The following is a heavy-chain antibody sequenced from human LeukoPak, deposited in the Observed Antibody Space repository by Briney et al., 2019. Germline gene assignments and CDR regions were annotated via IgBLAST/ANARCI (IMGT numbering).Heavy chain of an antibody. CDR1: GFTFSSYG. CDR2: IWYDGSNK. CDR3: ARDPLSSGTPFDY. D-gene: IGHD6-19*01. J-gene: IGHJ4*02. V-gene: IGHV3-33*01. Sequence: GRSLRLSCAASGFTFSSYGMHWVRQAPGKGLEWVAVIWYDGSNKYYADSVKGRFTISRGNSKNTLYLQMNSLRAEDTAVYYCARDPLSSGTPFDYWGQGTLVTVSS.